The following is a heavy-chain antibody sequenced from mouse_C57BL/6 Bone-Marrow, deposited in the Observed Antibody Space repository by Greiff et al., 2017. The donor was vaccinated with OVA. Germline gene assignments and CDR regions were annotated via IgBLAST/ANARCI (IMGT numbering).Heavy chain of an antibody. J-gene: IGHJ3*01. CDR1: GFTFSDYG. D-gene: IGHD2-3*01. CDR2: ISNLAYSI. Sequence: EVKLVESGGGLVQPGGSLKLSCAASGFTFSDYGMAWVRQAPRKGPEWVAFISNLAYSIYYADTVTGRFTISRENAKNTLYLEMSSLRSEDTAMYYCARQPYDGYYGGFAYWGQGTLVTVSA. CDR3: ARQPYDGYYGGFAY. V-gene: IGHV5-15*01.